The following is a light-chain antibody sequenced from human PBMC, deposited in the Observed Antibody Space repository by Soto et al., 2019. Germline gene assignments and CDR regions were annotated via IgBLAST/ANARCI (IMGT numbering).Light chain of an antibody. CDR2: EVT. CDR1: STDVGGYNY. J-gene: IGLJ1*01. Sequence: QSVLTQPPSAAGSPGQSVTISCTGTSTDVGGYNYVSWYQQYPGKAPKLMVYEVTNRPSGVSDRFSGSKSGNTASLTISGLQADDEGYYYCSSYTSRSTLYVFGTGTKVTVL. V-gene: IGLV2-14*01. CDR3: SSYTSRSTLYV.